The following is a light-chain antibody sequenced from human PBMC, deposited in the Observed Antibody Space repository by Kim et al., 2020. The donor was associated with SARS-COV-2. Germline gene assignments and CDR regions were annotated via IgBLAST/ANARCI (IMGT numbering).Light chain of an antibody. CDR2: EVN. CDR1: SSDVGGYRF. V-gene: IGLV2-14*01. Sequence: QSALTQPASVSGSPGQSITISCTGTSSDVGGYRFVSWYQQHPGKAPKLIIYEVNYRPPGFSSRFSGSKSGNTASLTISGLQTEDEDDYFCSSYTSSNTLVFGGGTQLTVL. CDR3: SSYTSSNTLV. J-gene: IGLJ3*02.